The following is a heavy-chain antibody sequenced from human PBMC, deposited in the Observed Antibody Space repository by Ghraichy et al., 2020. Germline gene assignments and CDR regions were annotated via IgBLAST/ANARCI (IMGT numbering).Heavy chain of an antibody. CDR2: ITSPSNTI. CDR1: GFTFSGST. V-gene: IGHV3-48*02. J-gene: IGHJ4*02. Sequence: GGSLRLSCGASGFTFSGSTMSWVRQAPGKGLEWVSSITSPSNTIYYADSVKGRFTISRDNAKNSLFLQMNSLRDEDTAVYYCARDSSPFSYWGQGTLVTVSS. D-gene: IGHD2-2*01. CDR3: ARDSSPFSY.